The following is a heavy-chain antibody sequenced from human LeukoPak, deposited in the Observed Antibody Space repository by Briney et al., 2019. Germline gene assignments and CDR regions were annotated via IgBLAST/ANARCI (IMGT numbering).Heavy chain of an antibody. CDR1: GGSISSYY. CDR3: ARNGVNSGYTAFDY. V-gene: IGHV4-59*12. D-gene: IGHD3-22*01. Sequence: SETLSLTCTVSGGSISSYYWSWIRQPPGKGLEWIGYIYYSGSTNYNPSLKSRVTMSVDTSKNQFSLKLSSVTAADTAVYYCARNGVNSGYTAFDYWGQGTLVTVSS. J-gene: IGHJ4*02. CDR2: IYYSGST.